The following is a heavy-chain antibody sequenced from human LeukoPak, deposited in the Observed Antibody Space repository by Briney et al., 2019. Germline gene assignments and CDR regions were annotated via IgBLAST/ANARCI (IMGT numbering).Heavy chain of an antibody. D-gene: IGHD2-15*01. CDR3: ARAVIVVAAATQRNWFDP. CDR1: GRSFSGYY. Sequence: SETLSLTCAVYGRSFSGYYWTWIRQTPGKGLEWMGEINHSGITDYNPSLRSRVTISVDTSKNQFSLKLSSVTAADTAIYYCARAVIVVAAATQRNWFDPWGQGTLVTVFS. J-gene: IGHJ5*02. V-gene: IGHV4-34*01. CDR2: INHSGIT.